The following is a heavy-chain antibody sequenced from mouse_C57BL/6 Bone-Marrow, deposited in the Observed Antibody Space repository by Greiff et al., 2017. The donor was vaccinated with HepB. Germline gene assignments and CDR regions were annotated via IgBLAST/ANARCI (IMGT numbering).Heavy chain of an antibody. V-gene: IGHV1-82*01. Sequence: VQLQQSGPELVKPGASVKISCKASGYAFSSSWMNWVKQRPGKGLEWIGRIYPGDGDTNYNGKFKGKATLTADKSSSTAYIQLRSLTSEDSAVFFCARSPVVALDYWGQGTTLTVSS. CDR2: IYPGDGDT. CDR1: GYAFSSSW. D-gene: IGHD1-1*01. J-gene: IGHJ2*01. CDR3: ARSPVVALDY.